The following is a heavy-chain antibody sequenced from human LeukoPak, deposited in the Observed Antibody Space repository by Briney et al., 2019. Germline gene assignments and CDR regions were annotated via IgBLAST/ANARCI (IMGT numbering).Heavy chain of an antibody. V-gene: IGHV1-18*01. CDR2: ISAYNGNT. CDR3: ATPTGYADAPSPYDTFDI. D-gene: IGHD3-9*01. J-gene: IGHJ3*02. Sequence: RRASVKVSCKASGYTFTNFGITWVRQAPGQGLEWMGWISAYNGNTNYAQKVQGRVTMTTDASTSTAFMELRSLRSDDTAMYYCATPTGYADAPSPYDTFDIWGQGTMVTVSS. CDR1: GYTFTNFG.